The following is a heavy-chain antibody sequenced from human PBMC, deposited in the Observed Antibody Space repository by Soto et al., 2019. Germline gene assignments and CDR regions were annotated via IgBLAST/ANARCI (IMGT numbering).Heavy chain of an antibody. V-gene: IGHV4-39*01. J-gene: IGHJ4*02. Sequence: PSETLSLTCTVSGGSISSSSYYWGWIRQPPGKGLEWIGSIYYSGSTYYNPSLKSRVTISVDTSKNQFSLKLSSVTAADTAVYYCARHVLSAHQNEYYFDYWGQGTLVTVSS. CDR3: ARHVLSAHQNEYYFDY. CDR1: GGSISSSSYY. CDR2: IYYSGST. D-gene: IGHD1-1*01.